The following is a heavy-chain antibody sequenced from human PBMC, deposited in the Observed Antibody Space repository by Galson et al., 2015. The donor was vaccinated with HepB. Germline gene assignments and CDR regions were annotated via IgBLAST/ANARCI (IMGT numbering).Heavy chain of an antibody. CDR2: ISSGSSHI. V-gene: IGHV3-21*01. J-gene: IGHJ4*02. Sequence: SLRLSCAASGFTFRSFTMNWVRQAPGTGLEWVSSISSGSSHIYYADSVRGRFIISRDNAKNSLYLQMNSLRAEDTAVYYCARPNVGHSGYDDWGQGTLVTVSS. CDR3: ARPNVGHSGYDD. CDR1: GFTFRSFT. D-gene: IGHD5-12*01.